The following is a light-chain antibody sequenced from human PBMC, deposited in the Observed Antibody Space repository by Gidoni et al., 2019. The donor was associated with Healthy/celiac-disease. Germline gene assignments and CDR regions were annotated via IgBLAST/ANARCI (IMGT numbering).Light chain of an antibody. CDR1: QSISSW. Sequence: DIQMTQSPSTLSASVGDRVTITCRASQSISSWFAWYQQKPGQAPKLRIYDASSLESGVPSRFSGSGSGTEFTLTISSLQPDDFATYYCQQYKSYSPLTFGGGTKVEIK. CDR3: QQYKSYSPLT. V-gene: IGKV1-5*01. J-gene: IGKJ4*01. CDR2: DAS.